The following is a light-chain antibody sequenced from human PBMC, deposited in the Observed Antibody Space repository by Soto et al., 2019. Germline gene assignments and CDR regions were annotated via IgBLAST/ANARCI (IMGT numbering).Light chain of an antibody. CDR2: DVS. J-gene: IGLJ1*01. Sequence: QSALTQPASVSGSPGQSITISCTGTSSDVGGYNYVSWYQQHPGKAPKLMIYDVSNRPSGVSNRFSGSKSGNTASLTISGRQDEDEADYYCSSYTSSSTLGVFGTGTKVTVL. V-gene: IGLV2-14*01. CDR3: SSYTSSSTLGV. CDR1: SSDVGGYNY.